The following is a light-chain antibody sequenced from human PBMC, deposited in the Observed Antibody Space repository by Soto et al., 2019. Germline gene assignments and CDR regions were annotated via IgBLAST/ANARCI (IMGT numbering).Light chain of an antibody. CDR1: QSVSSSY. CDR2: DAS. Sequence: EIVLTQSPGTLSLSPGERATLSCRASQSVSSSYLAWYQQKPGQAPRLLIYDASSRATGIPDRFSGSGSGTDFTLTISRLEPEDFAVYYCHQYGSSPGTCGQGPKVEIK. J-gene: IGKJ1*01. V-gene: IGKV3-20*01. CDR3: HQYGSSPGT.